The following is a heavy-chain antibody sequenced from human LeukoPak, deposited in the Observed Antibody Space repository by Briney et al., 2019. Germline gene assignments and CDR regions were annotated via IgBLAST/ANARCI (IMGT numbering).Heavy chain of an antibody. D-gene: IGHD1-1*01. CDR1: GGTFSSYA. CDR3: ARGGDDRGVPVFNWFDP. Sequence: GSSVKVSCKASGGTFSSYAISWVRQAPGQGLEWMGGIIPIFDTANYAQKFQGRVTITTDESTSTAYMELSSLRSEDTAVYYCARGGDDRGVPVFNWFDPWGQGTLVTVSS. J-gene: IGHJ5*02. V-gene: IGHV1-69*05. CDR2: IIPIFDTA.